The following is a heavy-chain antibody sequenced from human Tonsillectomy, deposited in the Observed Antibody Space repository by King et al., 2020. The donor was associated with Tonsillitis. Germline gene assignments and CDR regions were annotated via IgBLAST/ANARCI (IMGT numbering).Heavy chain of an antibody. CDR2: VSFDGSNK. CDR1: GFSFSSYG. Sequence: QLVQSGGGVVQPGRSLRLSCAASGFSFSSYGMVWVRPAPGKGLEWVSIVSFDGSNKYYADSVKGRFTISRDNSKNTLYLQMSSLRTEDTAVYYCAKDTVELGAWDYWGQGTLVTVSS. CDR3: AKDTVELGAWDY. V-gene: IGHV3-30*18. D-gene: IGHD4-23*01. J-gene: IGHJ4*02.